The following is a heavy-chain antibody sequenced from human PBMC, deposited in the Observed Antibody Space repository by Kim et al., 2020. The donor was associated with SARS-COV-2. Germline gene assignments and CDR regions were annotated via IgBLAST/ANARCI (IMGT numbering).Heavy chain of an antibody. V-gene: IGHV1-69*01. Sequence: LQGRVTISADESTSTAYMGLSSLRSEDTAVYYCARGRVIMVLRLLDWFDPWGQGTLVTVSS. D-gene: IGHD5-12*01. CDR3: ARGRVIMVLRLLDWFDP. J-gene: IGHJ5*02.